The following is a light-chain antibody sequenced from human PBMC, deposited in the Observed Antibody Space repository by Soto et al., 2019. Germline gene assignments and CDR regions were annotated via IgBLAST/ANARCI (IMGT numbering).Light chain of an antibody. J-gene: IGKJ2*01. V-gene: IGKV4-1*01. Sequence: DFVMTQSPDSLAVSLGERATINCKSSQSVLYSSNNKNYLAWYQQKPGQPPKLLICWASTRESGVPDRFSGSGSETDFTLTISSLQAEDVAVYYCQKYYSTTSTFGQGTKMET. CDR3: QKYYSTTST. CDR2: WAS. CDR1: QSVLYSSNNKNY.